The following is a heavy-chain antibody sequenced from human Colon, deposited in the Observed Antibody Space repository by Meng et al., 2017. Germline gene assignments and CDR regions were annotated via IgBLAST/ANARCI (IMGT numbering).Heavy chain of an antibody. CDR1: GHSVSCHSAA. Sequence: PSKPLPPTFPFRGHSVSCHSAAWNWIRPSTSRGLELLGRTYYRSKYYNDFALSVTSRITINPDTSNNQFSLQLNSVTPEDTAIYYCARDWGDVRGGFDFWGQGTLVTVSS. CDR2: TYYRSKYYN. CDR3: ARDWGDVRGGFDF. D-gene: IGHD3-10*02. V-gene: IGHV6-1*01. J-gene: IGHJ4*02.